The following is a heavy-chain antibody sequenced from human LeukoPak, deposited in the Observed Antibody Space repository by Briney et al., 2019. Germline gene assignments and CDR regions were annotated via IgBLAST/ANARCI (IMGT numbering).Heavy chain of an antibody. Sequence: PSETLSLTCTVSGGSISSYYWSWIRQPPGKGLEWIGYIYYSGSTNYNPSLKRRVTISVDTSKNQFSLKLSSVTAADTAVYYCARLPGLYGDYDYYYYGMDVWGQGTTVTVSS. D-gene: IGHD4-17*01. CDR3: ARLPGLYGDYDYYYYGMDV. CDR2: IYYSGST. J-gene: IGHJ6*02. CDR1: GGSISSYY. V-gene: IGHV4-59*01.